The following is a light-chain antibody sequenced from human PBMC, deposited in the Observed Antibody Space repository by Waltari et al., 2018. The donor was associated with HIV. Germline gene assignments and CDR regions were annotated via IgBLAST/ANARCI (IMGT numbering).Light chain of an antibody. CDR2: AVS. Sequence: QSALTQPASVSGSPGQSITIPCSGSRSDVGGYNYVSWYQQHPAKAPKLMIYAVSDRPSGVSNRFSGSKSDNTASLTISGLQTEDEADYYCSSYTSSYTVIFGGGTKLTVL. CDR3: SSYTSSYTVI. J-gene: IGLJ2*01. CDR1: RSDVGGYNY. V-gene: IGLV2-14*01.